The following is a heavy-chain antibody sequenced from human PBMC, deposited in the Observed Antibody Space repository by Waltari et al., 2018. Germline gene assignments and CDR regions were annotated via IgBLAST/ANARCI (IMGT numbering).Heavy chain of an antibody. J-gene: IGHJ4*02. CDR3: MRDQRSTVLD. CDR2: IHYTGSP. D-gene: IGHD1-1*01. CDR1: GGSISNGDYP. Sequence: QLQLQESGPGLVKPSETLSLTCTVSGGSISNGDYPWGWVRQPPGKGLEWISTIHYTGSPYYNPSLTSRLTISVDTSKNQFSLKLSSVTAADTAVYHCMRDQRSTVLDWGQGTLATVSS. V-gene: IGHV4-39*07.